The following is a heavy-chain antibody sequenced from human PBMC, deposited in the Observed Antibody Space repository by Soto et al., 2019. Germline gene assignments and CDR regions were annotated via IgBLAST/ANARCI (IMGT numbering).Heavy chain of an antibody. Sequence: QVQLVQSGAEVKKPGSSVKVSCKASGGTFSSYTISWVRQAPGQGLEWMGRIIPILGIANYAQKFQGRVTITADKSTSTAYMELSSLRSEDTAVYYYARGVHVILKGNWFDPWGQGTLFTVSS. CDR1: GGTFSSYT. CDR2: IIPILGIA. D-gene: IGHD3-9*01. V-gene: IGHV1-69*02. CDR3: ARGVHVILKGNWFDP. J-gene: IGHJ5*02.